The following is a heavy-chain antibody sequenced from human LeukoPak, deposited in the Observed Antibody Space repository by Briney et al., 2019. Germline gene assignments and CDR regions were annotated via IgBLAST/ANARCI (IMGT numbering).Heavy chain of an antibody. Sequence: GGSLRLSCAASGFTFSSYAMSWVRQAPGEGLEWVSGISGSGGNTYYADSVKGRFTISRDNSKNTLYLQMNSLRAEDTAVYYCARDRGFGELSLAYWGQGTLVTVSS. CDR1: GFTFSSYA. CDR3: ARDRGFGELSLAY. V-gene: IGHV3-23*01. J-gene: IGHJ4*02. D-gene: IGHD3-10*01. CDR2: ISGSGGNT.